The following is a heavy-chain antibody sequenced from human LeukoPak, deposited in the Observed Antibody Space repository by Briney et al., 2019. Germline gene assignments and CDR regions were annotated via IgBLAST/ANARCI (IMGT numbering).Heavy chain of an antibody. CDR1: GYTFTSYY. Sequence: ASVKVSCKASGYTFTSYYMHWVRQAPGQGLEWMGGIIPIFGTANYAQKFQGRVTITADESTSTAYMELSSLRSEDTAVYYCARISGSYPGYWGQGTLVTVSS. CDR2: IIPIFGTA. V-gene: IGHV1-69*13. J-gene: IGHJ4*02. D-gene: IGHD1-26*01. CDR3: ARISGSYPGY.